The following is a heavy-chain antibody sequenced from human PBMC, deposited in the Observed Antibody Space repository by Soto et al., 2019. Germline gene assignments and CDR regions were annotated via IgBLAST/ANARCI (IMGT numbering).Heavy chain of an antibody. CDR1: GYTFSVYY. CDR2: IYPKTGVT. CDR3: ARGLGGASGMDV. Sequence: ASVKVSCKASGYTFSVYYMHWVRQAPGQGLEWVGWIYPKTGVTTYAQKLEGRVTMTRDTSITTAHMELSGLKSEDTAVYYCARGLGGASGMDVGGQGTKVKVSS. V-gene: IGHV1-2*02. J-gene: IGHJ6*02. D-gene: IGHD1-26*01.